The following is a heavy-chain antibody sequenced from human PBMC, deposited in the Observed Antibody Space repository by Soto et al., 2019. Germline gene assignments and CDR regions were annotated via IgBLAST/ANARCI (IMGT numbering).Heavy chain of an antibody. CDR2: ISAYNGNT. J-gene: IGHJ6*02. Sequence: QVQLVQSGAEVKKPGASVKVSCKASGYTFTSYGISWVRQAPGQGLEWMGWISAYNGNTNYAQKLQGRVTMTTDTSTSTAYMELRSLRSDDTAVYDCVRVGSSGWQVFGRMDVWGQGTTVTVSS. CDR1: GYTFTSYG. CDR3: VRVGSSGWQVFGRMDV. V-gene: IGHV1-18*04. D-gene: IGHD6-19*01.